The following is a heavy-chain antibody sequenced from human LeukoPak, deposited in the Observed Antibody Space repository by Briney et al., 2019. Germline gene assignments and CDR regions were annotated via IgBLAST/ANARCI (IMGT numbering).Heavy chain of an antibody. CDR2: INSDGSAT. CDR3: ASDSPYYGMDV. Sequence: GGSLRLSCAASGFPFSSYWMHWVRQVPGKGLLWVSRINSDGSATIYADSVRGRFTISRDNAKNTLYLQMSGLRVDDTAVYHCASDSPYYGMDVWGQGTTVTVSS. V-gene: IGHV3-74*01. CDR1: GFPFSSYW. J-gene: IGHJ6*02.